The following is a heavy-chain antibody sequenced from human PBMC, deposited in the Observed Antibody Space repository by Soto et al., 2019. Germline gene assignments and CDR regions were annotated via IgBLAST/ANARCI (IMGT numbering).Heavy chain of an antibody. J-gene: IGHJ4*02. CDR2: IYSSGST. CDR1: DASISSSAFH. D-gene: IGHD3-16*01. Sequence: SCTVSDASISSSAFHWGWIRQPPGKGLAWIGNIYSSGSTYYNPSLQGRITISVDTSKNQFSLRLSSVTAADTAVYYRARRSQLGYSFDYWGQGTLVTVSS. V-gene: IGHV4-39*01. CDR3: ARRSQLGYSFDY.